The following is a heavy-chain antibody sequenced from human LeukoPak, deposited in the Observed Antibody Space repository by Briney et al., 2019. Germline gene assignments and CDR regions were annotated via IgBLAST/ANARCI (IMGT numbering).Heavy chain of an antibody. CDR2: ISGNGDTV. Sequence: GGTLRLSCVVSTFTFRSYGMSWVRQAPGKGLEWVSAISGNGDTVYYIDSLKGRFTISRDNSRNTLYLQMASLRAEDTAIYYCAKVGKWYSGFVAFDIWGQGTVVTVSS. J-gene: IGHJ3*02. V-gene: IGHV3-23*01. CDR1: TFTFRSYG. D-gene: IGHD2/OR15-2a*01. CDR3: AKVGKWYSGFVAFDI.